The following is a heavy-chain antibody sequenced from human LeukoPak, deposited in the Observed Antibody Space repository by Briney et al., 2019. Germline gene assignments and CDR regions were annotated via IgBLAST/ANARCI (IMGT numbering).Heavy chain of an antibody. D-gene: IGHD4-11*01. CDR3: ARLRGNYFPDY. J-gene: IGHJ4*02. CDR2: IYYSGSI. Sequence: SETLSLTCTVSGDSISGYYWTWIRQPPGKGLEWIGYIYYSGSINYNPSLKSRLTISVYTSKNQFSLKLSSVTAADTAVYYCARLRGNYFPDYWGQGTLVTVSS. CDR1: GDSISGYY. V-gene: IGHV4-59*01.